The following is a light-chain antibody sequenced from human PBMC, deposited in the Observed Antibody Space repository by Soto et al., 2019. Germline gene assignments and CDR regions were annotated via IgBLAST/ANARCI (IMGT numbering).Light chain of an antibody. CDR1: SSDVGRYNY. CDR2: AVN. V-gene: IGLV2-14*01. Sequence: QSALTQPASVSGSPGQSITISCTGTSSDVGRYNYVSWYQHHPGKAPKLIIYAVNNRPSGVSDRFSGFKSANTASLTISGLQAEDEADYYCSSYTGVTTALVVFGGGTQLTVL. J-gene: IGLJ3*02. CDR3: SSYTGVTTALVV.